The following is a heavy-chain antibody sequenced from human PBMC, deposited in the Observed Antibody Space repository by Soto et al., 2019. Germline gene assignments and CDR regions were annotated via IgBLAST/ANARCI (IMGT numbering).Heavy chain of an antibody. D-gene: IGHD6-19*01. Sequence: SETLSLTCTVSGGSITSNSYFWAWIRQPPGKGLEWIGSIYYSGTTYYNPSLKSRVTISVDRSKNQFSLKLGSVTAADTAVYYCASAGGLGAVAADYWGQG. CDR2: IYYSGTT. CDR3: ASAGGLGAVAADY. V-gene: IGHV4-39*07. J-gene: IGHJ4*02. CDR1: GGSITSNSYF.